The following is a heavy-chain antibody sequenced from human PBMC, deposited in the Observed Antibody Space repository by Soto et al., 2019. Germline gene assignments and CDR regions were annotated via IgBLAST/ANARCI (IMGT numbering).Heavy chain of an antibody. V-gene: IGHV1-69*13. D-gene: IGHD3-10*01. CDR3: ARDRTGRGTHAY. J-gene: IGHJ4*02. CDR2: IIPIVGTA. Sequence: ASVKVSCKASGGTFSSYAISWVRQAPGQGLEWMGGIIPIVGTANYAQKFQGRVTITAXXXXSXXXMXLXXLRXEXTAVYYCARDRTGRGTHAYWGQGTLVTVSS. CDR1: GGTFSSYA.